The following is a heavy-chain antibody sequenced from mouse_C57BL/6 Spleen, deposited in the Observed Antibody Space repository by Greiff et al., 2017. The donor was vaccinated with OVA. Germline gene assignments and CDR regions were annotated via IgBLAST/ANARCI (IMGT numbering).Heavy chain of an antibody. D-gene: IGHD2-4*01. J-gene: IGHJ1*03. CDR3: ARALDDYDRYFDV. CDR2: ISNGGGST. CDR1: GFTFSDYY. Sequence: EVKLMESGGGLVQPGGSLKLSCAASGFTFSDYYMYWVRQTPETRLAWVAYISNGGGSTYSPDPVKGRFTISSDNAKNNLYLQMSRLKYEDTAMYYCARALDDYDRYFDVWGTGTTVTVSS. V-gene: IGHV5-12*01.